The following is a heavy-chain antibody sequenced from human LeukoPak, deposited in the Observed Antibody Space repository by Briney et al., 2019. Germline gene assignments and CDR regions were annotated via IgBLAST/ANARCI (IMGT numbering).Heavy chain of an antibody. D-gene: IGHD5-18*01. CDR3: ARVDTAMVPGLFDY. J-gene: IGHJ4*02. V-gene: IGHV4-59*01. CDR2: IYYSGST. Sequence: PETLSLTCTVSGGSISSYYWSWIRQPPGKGLEWIGYIYYSGSTNYNPSLKSRVTISVDTSKNQFSLKLSSVTAADTAVYYCARVDTAMVPGLFDYWGQGTLVTVSS. CDR1: GGSISSYY.